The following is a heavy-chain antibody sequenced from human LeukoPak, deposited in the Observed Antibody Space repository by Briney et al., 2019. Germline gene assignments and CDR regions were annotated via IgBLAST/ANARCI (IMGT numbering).Heavy chain of an antibody. Sequence: SETLSLTCTVSGGSISSYYWSWIRQPPGEGLEWIGYIYYSGSTNYNPSLKSRVTISVDTSKNQFSLKLSSVTAADTAVYYCARLGSGSDIDYWGQGTLVTVSS. V-gene: IGHV4-59*08. D-gene: IGHD1-26*01. CDR3: ARLGSGSDIDY. CDR2: IYYSGST. J-gene: IGHJ4*02. CDR1: GGSISSYY.